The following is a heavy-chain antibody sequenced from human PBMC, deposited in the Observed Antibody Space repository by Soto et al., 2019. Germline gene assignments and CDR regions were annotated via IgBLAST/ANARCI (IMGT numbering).Heavy chain of an antibody. D-gene: IGHD2-21*02. CDR3: AREDDGGDSLDV. CDR1: GDSISSDYYH. V-gene: IGHV4-30-4*08. Sequence: QVQLQQSGPGLVKPSQTLSLTCTVSGDSISSDYYHWTWIRQSPGKGLEWIGYIHHSGSILYNPSLKSRVTISVDTSKNQFSLPLTPVTAADTAVYFCAREDDGGDSLDVWGQGTTVTVSS. J-gene: IGHJ6*02. CDR2: IHHSGSI.